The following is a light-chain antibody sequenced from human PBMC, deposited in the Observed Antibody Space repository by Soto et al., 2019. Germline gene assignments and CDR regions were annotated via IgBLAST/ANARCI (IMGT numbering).Light chain of an antibody. V-gene: IGKV3-20*01. J-gene: IGKJ2*01. Sequence: EIVLTQSPGTLSLSPGERATLSCRASQSVGSYLAWYQQRPGQAPRLLISDTSSRATGIPDRVSGSGSGTDFTLTISRLQPEDFAVYYCQQYDKWPHTFGLGTRLEIK. CDR1: QSVGSY. CDR3: QQYDKWPHT. CDR2: DTS.